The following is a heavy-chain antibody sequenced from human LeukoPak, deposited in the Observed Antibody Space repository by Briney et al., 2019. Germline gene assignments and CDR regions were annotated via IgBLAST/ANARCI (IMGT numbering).Heavy chain of an antibody. D-gene: IGHD3-3*01. Sequence: GGSLRLSCAASGFTFSSYAMSWVRQAPGKGLEWVSAISGSGGSTYYADSVKGRFTISRDNAKNTLYLQMNSLRAEDTAVYYCANPGRYDFWSGYYNWGQGTLVTVSS. CDR3: ANPGRYDFWSGYYN. J-gene: IGHJ4*02. V-gene: IGHV3-23*01. CDR2: ISGSGGST. CDR1: GFTFSSYA.